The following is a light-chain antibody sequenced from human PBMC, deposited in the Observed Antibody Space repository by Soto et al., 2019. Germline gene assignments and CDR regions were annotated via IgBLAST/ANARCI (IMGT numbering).Light chain of an antibody. V-gene: IGKV1-5*01. Sequence: DIQMTQSPSTLSASVGDRVTITCRASQSISSWLAWYQQKPGKAPKLLIYDATSFESGVPSRFSVSGSGTEFTLTISSLQPDDFATYYCQLYNSYLYTFGQGTKLEI. CDR1: QSISSW. J-gene: IGKJ2*01. CDR2: DAT. CDR3: QLYNSYLYT.